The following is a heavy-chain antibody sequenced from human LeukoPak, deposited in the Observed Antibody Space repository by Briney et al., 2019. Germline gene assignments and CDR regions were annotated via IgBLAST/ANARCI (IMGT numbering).Heavy chain of an antibody. J-gene: IGHJ4*02. D-gene: IGHD3-22*01. CDR1: GFTFSDYA. V-gene: IGHV3-23*01. CDR3: AKPRRYYYDSTGYSDY. CDR2: VSSSAGST. Sequence: PGGSLRLSCAASGFTFSDYAMSWVRQAPGKGLEWVSSVSSSAGSTSYADSVKGRFTISRDNSKNTLYLQMKSLRAEDTAVYFCAKPRRYYYDSTGYSDYWGQGTLVTVSS.